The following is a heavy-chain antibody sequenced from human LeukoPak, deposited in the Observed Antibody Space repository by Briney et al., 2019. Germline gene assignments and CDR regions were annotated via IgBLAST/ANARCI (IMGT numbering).Heavy chain of an antibody. Sequence: ASVKVSCKASGYTFTINHIHWVRQAPGQGLGWMGIINPSDDTTTYAQKFRGRVTMTRDTSTSTVYMDLSSLRSEDTAVYYCARGGGSYGDCPQWGQGTLVTVSS. CDR1: GYTFTINH. D-gene: IGHD4-17*01. CDR3: ARGGGSYGDCPQ. J-gene: IGHJ4*02. CDR2: INPSDDTT. V-gene: IGHV1-46*01.